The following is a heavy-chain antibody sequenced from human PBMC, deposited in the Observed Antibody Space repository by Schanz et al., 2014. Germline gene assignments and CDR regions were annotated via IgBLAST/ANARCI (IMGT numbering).Heavy chain of an antibody. CDR3: ARDGEAAAGCDY. J-gene: IGHJ4*02. CDR1: GYTFTSYY. D-gene: IGHD6-13*01. V-gene: IGHV1-46*03. Sequence: QVQLVQSGAEVKKPGASVKVSCKASGYTFTSYYMHWFRQAPGQGLEWMGIINPSGGSTSYAQKFQGRVTMTRDTSTSTVYMELSSLRSEDTAVYYCARDGEAAAGCDYWGQGTLVTVSS. CDR2: INPSGGST.